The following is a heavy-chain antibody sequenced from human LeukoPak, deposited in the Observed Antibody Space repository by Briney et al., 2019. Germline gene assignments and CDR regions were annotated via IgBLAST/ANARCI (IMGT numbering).Heavy chain of an antibody. Sequence: TLSLTCAVSGGSISSGGYSWSWIRQPPGKGLEWIGYIYHSGSTYYNPSLKSRVTISVDRSKNQFSLKLSSVTAADTAVYYCARGGGIQLWYSYYFDYWGQGTLVTVSS. J-gene: IGHJ4*02. CDR3: ARGGGIQLWYSYYFDY. CDR1: GGSISSGGYS. D-gene: IGHD5-18*01. CDR2: IYHSGST. V-gene: IGHV4-30-2*01.